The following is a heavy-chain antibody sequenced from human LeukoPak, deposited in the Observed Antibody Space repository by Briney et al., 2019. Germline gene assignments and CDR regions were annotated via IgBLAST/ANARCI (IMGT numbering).Heavy chain of an antibody. J-gene: IGHJ4*02. CDR3: GRWGIEAAIDY. Sequence: GGSLRLSCATFGFTFGPYWMNWVRQAPGKGLEWVVNINPDGSETYYLDSVKGRFTIARDNVKNSLYLLMDSLRADDTAVYYCGRWGIEAAIDYWGQGTLVTVSS. D-gene: IGHD2-2*01. V-gene: IGHV3-7*01. CDR1: GFTFGPYW. CDR2: INPDGSET.